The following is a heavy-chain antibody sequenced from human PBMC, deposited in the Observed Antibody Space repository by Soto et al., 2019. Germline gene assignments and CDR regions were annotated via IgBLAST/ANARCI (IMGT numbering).Heavy chain of an antibody. CDR2: IKSQTDGGTA. Sequence: VELVESGGGLVKPGGSLRLSCAASGFDFTNAWMNWVRQAPGKGLEWIGRIKSQTDGGTADYTTPVKGRFIISRDDSENVLYLQMNSLQTEDTAVYYCVTDRLVWGQGTLVTVFS. CDR1: GFDFTNAW. CDR3: VTDRLV. V-gene: IGHV3-15*01. D-gene: IGHD3-16*01. J-gene: IGHJ1*01.